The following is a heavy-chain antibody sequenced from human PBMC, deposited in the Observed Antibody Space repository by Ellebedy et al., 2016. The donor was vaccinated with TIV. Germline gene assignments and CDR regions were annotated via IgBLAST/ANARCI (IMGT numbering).Heavy chain of an antibody. CDR1: GFTFSSYS. D-gene: IGHD3-22*01. Sequence: PGGSLRLSCAASGFTFSSYSMNWVRQAPGKGLEWVSYISSSSSTIYYADSVKGRFTISRENAKNSLYLQMNSLRAEDTAVYYCARHEFYDSSGFDAFDIWGQGTMVTVSS. CDR2: ISSSSSTI. CDR3: ARHEFYDSSGFDAFDI. V-gene: IGHV3-48*01. J-gene: IGHJ3*02.